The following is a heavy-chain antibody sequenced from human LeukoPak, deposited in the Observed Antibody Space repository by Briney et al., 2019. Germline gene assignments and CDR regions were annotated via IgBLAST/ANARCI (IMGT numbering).Heavy chain of an antibody. J-gene: IGHJ6*03. CDR2: ISGSGGST. CDR3: AKTRTIFGVVGYLDV. D-gene: IGHD3-3*01. Sequence: GGSLRLSCAASGFTFSSYGMSWVRQAPGKGLEWVSAISGSGGSTYYADSVKGRFTISRDNSKNTLYLQMNSLRGEDTAVYYCAKTRTIFGVVGYLDVWGKGTTVTVSS. V-gene: IGHV3-23*01. CDR1: GFTFSSYG.